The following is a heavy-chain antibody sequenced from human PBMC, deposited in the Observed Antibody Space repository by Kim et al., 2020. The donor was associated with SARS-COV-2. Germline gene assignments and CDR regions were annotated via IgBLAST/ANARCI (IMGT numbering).Heavy chain of an antibody. V-gene: IGHV3-30*04. J-gene: IGHJ6*02. Sequence: GGSLRLSCAASGFTFSSYAMHWVRQAPGKGLEWVAVISYDGSNKYYADSVKGRFTISRDNSKNTLYLQMNSLRAEDTAVYYCARDRVVGFGAKGLYYYYYGMDVWGQGTTVTVSS. CDR2: ISYDGSNK. CDR1: GFTFSSYA. CDR3: ARDRVVGFGAKGLYYYYYGMDV. D-gene: IGHD3-3*01.